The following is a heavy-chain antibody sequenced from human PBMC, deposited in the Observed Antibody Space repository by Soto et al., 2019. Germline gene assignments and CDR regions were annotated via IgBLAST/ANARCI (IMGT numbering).Heavy chain of an antibody. CDR2: TYYRSKWYN. D-gene: IGHD6-13*01. J-gene: IGHJ6*02. Sequence: SQTLSLTCAISGDSVSSNSAAWNWIRQSPSRGLEWLGRTYYRSKWYNDYAVSVKSRITINPDTSKNQFSLQLNSVTPEDTAVYYCARDLRVAAAGHYYGMDVWGQGTTVTVSS. CDR3: ARDLRVAAAGHYYGMDV. CDR1: GDSVSSNSAA. V-gene: IGHV6-1*01.